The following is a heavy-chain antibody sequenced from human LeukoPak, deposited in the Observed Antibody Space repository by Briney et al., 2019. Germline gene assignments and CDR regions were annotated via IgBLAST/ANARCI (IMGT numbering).Heavy chain of an antibody. CDR3: AKGNYDFWSGYPGLSYFDY. V-gene: IGHV3-23*01. J-gene: IGHJ4*02. CDR1: GFTFSSYA. Sequence: PGGSLRLSCAASGFTFSSYAMSWVRQAPGKGLEWVSAISGSGVVTYYADSVKGRFTISRDNSKNTLYLQMNSLRAGDTAVYYCAKGNYDFWSGYPGLSYFDYWGQGTLVTVSS. CDR2: ISGSGVVT. D-gene: IGHD3-3*01.